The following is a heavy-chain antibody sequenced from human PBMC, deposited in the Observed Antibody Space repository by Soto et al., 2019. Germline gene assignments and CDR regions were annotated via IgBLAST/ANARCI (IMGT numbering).Heavy chain of an antibody. V-gene: IGHV4-39*01. CDR3: ARLEGLATISYYFDF. CDR2: IYYRGNT. Sequence: SETLCLTCSVSGCSINSDKYYWVWIRQPPGKGLEWIGSIYYRGNTYYNPSLQTRVTISLDKSKSQFSLRLNSVTAADSAVYFCARLEGLATISYYFDFWGQGAQVTVSS. J-gene: IGHJ4*02. CDR1: GCSINSDKYY. D-gene: IGHD3-9*01.